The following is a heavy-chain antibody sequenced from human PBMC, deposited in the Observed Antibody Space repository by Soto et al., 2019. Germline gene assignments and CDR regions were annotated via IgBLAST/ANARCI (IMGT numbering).Heavy chain of an antibody. CDR3: ATLPARIAAAAKGVYYYYYYGMDV. V-gene: IGHV1-24*01. CDR2: FDPEDGET. J-gene: IGHJ6*02. CDR1: GYTLTELS. D-gene: IGHD6-13*01. Sequence: ASVKVSCKVSGYTLTELSMHWVRQAPGKGLEWMGGFDPEDGETIYAQKFQGRVTMTEDTSTDTAHMELSSLRSEDTAVYYCATLPARIAAAAKGVYYYYYYGMDVWGQGTTVTVSS.